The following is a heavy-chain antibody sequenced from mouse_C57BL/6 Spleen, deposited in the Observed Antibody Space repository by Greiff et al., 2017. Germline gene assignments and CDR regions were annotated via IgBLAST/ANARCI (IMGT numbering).Heavy chain of an antibody. CDR2: ISSGGSYT. CDR1: GFTFSSYG. D-gene: IGHD2-4*01. V-gene: IGHV5-6*02. Sequence: EVKVVESGGDLVKPGGSLKLSCAASGFTFSSYGMSWVRQTPDKRLEWVATISSGGSYTYYPDSVKGRFTISRDNAKNTLYLQMSSLKSKDTAMYYYARRGDYADEGGKPSWFAYWGQGTLVTVSA. J-gene: IGHJ3*01. CDR3: ARRGDYADEGGKPSWFAY.